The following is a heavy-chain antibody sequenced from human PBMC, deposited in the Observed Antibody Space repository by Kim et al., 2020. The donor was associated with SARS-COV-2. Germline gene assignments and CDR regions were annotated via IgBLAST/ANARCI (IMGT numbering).Heavy chain of an antibody. V-gene: IGHV3-30*04. CDR3: ARELEYSYGYYYYYYGMDV. CDR1: GFTFSSYA. D-gene: IGHD5-18*01. CDR2: ISYDGSNK. Sequence: GGSLRLSCAASGFTFSSYAMHWVRQAPGKGLEWVAVISYDGSNKYYADSVNGRFTISRDNSKNTLYLQMNSLRAEDTAVYYCARELEYSYGYYYYYYGMDVWGQGTTVTVSS. J-gene: IGHJ6*02.